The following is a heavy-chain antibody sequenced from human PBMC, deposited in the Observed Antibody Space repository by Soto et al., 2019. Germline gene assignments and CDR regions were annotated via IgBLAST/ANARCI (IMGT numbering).Heavy chain of an antibody. CDR1: GGSISSGDYY. Sequence: PSETVSLTCTVSGGSISSGDYYWSWIRQPPGKGLEWIGYIYYSGSTYYNPSLKSRVTISVDTSKNQFSLKLSSVTAADTAVYYCAREGYYYDSSGRGAFDIWGQGTMVTVSS. V-gene: IGHV4-30-4*01. D-gene: IGHD3-22*01. CDR2: IYYSGST. CDR3: AREGYYYDSSGRGAFDI. J-gene: IGHJ3*02.